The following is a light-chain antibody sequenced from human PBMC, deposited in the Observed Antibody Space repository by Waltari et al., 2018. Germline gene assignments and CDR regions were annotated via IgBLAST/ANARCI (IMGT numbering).Light chain of an antibody. CDR2: DIS. Sequence: EIVLTQSPATLSFFPGERVTLSCRASQSVSRYMAWYQQKLGQAPRLLIYDISNRATGIPARFSGSGSGSDFTLTISSLEPEDFAVYYCHQHNNWPYTFGQGTKLEI. J-gene: IGKJ2*01. CDR3: HQHNNWPYT. V-gene: IGKV3-11*01. CDR1: QSVSRY.